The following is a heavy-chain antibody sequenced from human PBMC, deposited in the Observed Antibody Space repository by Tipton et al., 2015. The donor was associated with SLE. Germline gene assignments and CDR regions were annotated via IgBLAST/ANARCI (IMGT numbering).Heavy chain of an antibody. D-gene: IGHD2-15*01. V-gene: IGHV3-33*01. CDR2: IWYDGSNK. J-gene: IGHJ4*02. Sequence: SLRLSCAASGFTFSSFGMHWVRQAPGKGLEWVAVIWYDGSNKYHADSVKGRLTISRDNSKNTLYLQMNSLRAEDTAVYYCARGYCSGGSCLGGYWGQGTLVTVSS. CDR1: GFTFSSFG. CDR3: ARGYCSGGSCLGGY.